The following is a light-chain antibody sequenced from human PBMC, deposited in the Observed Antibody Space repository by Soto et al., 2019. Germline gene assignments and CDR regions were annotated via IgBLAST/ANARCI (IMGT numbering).Light chain of an antibody. Sequence: DIQMTQSPSALSASVGDRVTITCRASQRISRWLAWYQQKPGKAPKVLIYKASTLAGGVPSRFSGSGSGTEFTLTISSLQADDVATYYCQPYSGHYTFGQGTKLEI. CDR1: QRISRW. CDR2: KAS. CDR3: QPYSGHYT. V-gene: IGKV1-5*03. J-gene: IGKJ2*01.